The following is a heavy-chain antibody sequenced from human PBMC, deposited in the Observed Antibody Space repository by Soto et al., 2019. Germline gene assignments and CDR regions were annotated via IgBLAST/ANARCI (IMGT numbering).Heavy chain of an antibody. J-gene: IGHJ4*02. CDR3: ARDRQTISGYVPFGY. CDR2: ISAYNGNT. CDR1: GYTFTSYG. D-gene: IGHD5-12*01. V-gene: IGHV1-18*01. Sequence: QVQLVQSGAEVKKPGASVKVSCKASGYTFTSYGISWVRQAPGQGLEWMGWISAYNGNTNYAQKLQGRVTMTTDTSTSTAYMDVRTLRSDDTAVYYCARDRQTISGYVPFGYWGQGTLVTVSS.